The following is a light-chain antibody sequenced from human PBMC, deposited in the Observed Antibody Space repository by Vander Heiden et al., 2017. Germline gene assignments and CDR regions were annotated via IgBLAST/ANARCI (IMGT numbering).Light chain of an antibody. CDR3: AAWDDTLTGGV. CDR2: NTN. V-gene: IGLV1-47*02. Sequence: QSVLTQPPSASGTPGQRVTISCSGSGSNIGSNYVYWYQQFPGTAPKLLIYNTNQRPSGVPDRFSGSKSGTSASLAISGLRSEDEADYYCAAWDDTLTGGVFGGGTKLTVL. CDR1: GSNIGSNY. J-gene: IGLJ3*02.